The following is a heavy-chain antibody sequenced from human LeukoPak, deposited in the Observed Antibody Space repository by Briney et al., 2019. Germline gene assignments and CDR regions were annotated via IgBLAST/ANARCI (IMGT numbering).Heavy chain of an antibody. CDR3: ARVQQLGSYNWFGR. D-gene: IGHD6-13*01. CDR2: INHSGST. V-gene: IGHV4-34*01. Sequence: SQTLSLTCAVYGASFSAYYWSWIRHPPGKGLEWIGEINHSGSTNYNPSLKSRVTISVDTSKNQFSLKLGSVTDADTATYYCARVQQLGSYNWFGRWGEGTLVSVSS. J-gene: IGHJ5*02. CDR1: GASFSAYY.